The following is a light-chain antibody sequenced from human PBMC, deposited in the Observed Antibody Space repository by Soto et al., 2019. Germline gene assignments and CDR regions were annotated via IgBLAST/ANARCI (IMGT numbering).Light chain of an antibody. V-gene: IGKV3-20*01. CDR1: QSVDSSY. J-gene: IGKJ1*01. Sequence: EIVLTQSPGTLSLSPGERATLSCRASQSVDSSYLAWYQQKPGQAPRLLIYGASSRATGSPDRFSGSGSGTDFPLTISRLEPEDFAVYYCQQYGTSPWTFGQGTKVEIK. CDR3: QQYGTSPWT. CDR2: GAS.